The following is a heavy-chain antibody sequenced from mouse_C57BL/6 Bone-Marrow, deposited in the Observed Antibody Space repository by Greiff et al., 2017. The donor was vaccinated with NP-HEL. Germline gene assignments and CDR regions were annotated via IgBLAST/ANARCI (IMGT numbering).Heavy chain of an antibody. CDR2: INYDGSST. V-gene: IGHV5-16*01. CDR3: AREGGLRRRTCAMDY. Sequence: EVQVVESEGGLVQPGSSMKLSCTASGFTFSDYSMAWVRQVPEKGLEWVANINYDGSSTYYLDSLKSRFIISRDNAKNILYLQMSSLKSEDTATYYCAREGGLRRRTCAMDYWGQGTSVTVSS. D-gene: IGHD2-4*01. CDR1: GFTFSDYS. J-gene: IGHJ4*01.